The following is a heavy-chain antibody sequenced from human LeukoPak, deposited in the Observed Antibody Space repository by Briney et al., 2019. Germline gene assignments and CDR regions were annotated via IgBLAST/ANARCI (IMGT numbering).Heavy chain of an antibody. CDR2: IYHSGST. CDR1: AYSISSGYY. D-gene: IGHD3-10*01. CDR3: ARLRYGSGSWGGLRRTYYFDY. J-gene: IGHJ4*02. Sequence: SETLSLTCTVSAYSISSGYYWGWIRQPPGKGLEWIGSIYHSGSTYYNPSLKSRVTISVDTSKNQFSLKLSSVTAADTAVYYCARLRYGSGSWGGLRRTYYFDYWGQGTLVTVSS. V-gene: IGHV4-38-2*02.